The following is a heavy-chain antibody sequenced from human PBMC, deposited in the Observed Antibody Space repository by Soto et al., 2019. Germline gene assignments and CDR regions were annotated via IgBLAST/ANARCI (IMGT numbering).Heavy chain of an antibody. Sequence: PGESLKSSCRTSGYRFTSYWIAWVRQMPGKGLGWMGIIFPSDSDTRYSPSFQGQVTISADRSTSTVFLQWASLKASDTAVYFCARKDKSGYFNWFDPWGHGTLVTVSS. CDR2: IFPSDSDT. J-gene: IGHJ5*02. V-gene: IGHV5-51*01. D-gene: IGHD3-22*01. CDR3: ARKDKSGYFNWFDP. CDR1: GYRFTSYW.